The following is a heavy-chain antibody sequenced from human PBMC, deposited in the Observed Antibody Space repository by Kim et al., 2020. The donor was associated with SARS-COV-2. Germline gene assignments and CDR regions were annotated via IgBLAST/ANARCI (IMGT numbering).Heavy chain of an antibody. Sequence: GGSLRLSCAASGFTVSSNYMSWVRQAPGKGLEWVSVIYSGGSTYYADSVKGRFTISRDNSKNTLYLQMNSLRAEDTAVYYCARAWLQDAFDIWGQGTMVTVSS. CDR1: GFTVSSNY. V-gene: IGHV3-53*01. CDR2: IYSGGST. CDR3: ARAWLQDAFDI. D-gene: IGHD5-12*01. J-gene: IGHJ3*02.